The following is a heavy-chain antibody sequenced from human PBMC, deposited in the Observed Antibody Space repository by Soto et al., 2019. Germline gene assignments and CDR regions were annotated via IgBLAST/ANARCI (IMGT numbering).Heavy chain of an antibody. J-gene: IGHJ4*02. CDR3: ARVGATRRSGFDY. CDR1: GFTFSSYW. Sequence: EVQLVESGGGLVQPGGSLRLSCAASGFTFSSYWMHWVRQAPGKGLVWVSRINSDGSSTSYADSVKGRFTISRDNAKNTLYLRMSSLRAADTAVYYSARVGATRRSGFDYWGQGTLVTVSS. CDR2: INSDGSST. V-gene: IGHV3-74*01. D-gene: IGHD1-26*01.